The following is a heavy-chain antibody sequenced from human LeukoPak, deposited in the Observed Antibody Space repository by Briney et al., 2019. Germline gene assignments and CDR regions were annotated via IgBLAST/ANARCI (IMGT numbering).Heavy chain of an antibody. Sequence: SVTLSLTCTVSGGSISSYYWSWIRQPPGKGLEWIGEINHSGSTNYNPSLKSRVTISVDTSKNQFSLKLSSVTAADTAVYYCARGRRWSRGYCSSTSCNRGLDYWGQGTLVTVSS. CDR2: INHSGST. CDR1: GGSISSYY. V-gene: IGHV4-34*01. J-gene: IGHJ4*02. CDR3: ARGRRWSRGYCSSTSCNRGLDY. D-gene: IGHD2-2*02.